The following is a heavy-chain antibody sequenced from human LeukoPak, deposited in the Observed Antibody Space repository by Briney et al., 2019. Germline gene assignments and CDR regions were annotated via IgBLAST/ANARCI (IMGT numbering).Heavy chain of an antibody. J-gene: IGHJ5*02. CDR1: GYTFTDPY. D-gene: IGHD2-2*02. V-gene: IGHV1-2*02. Sequence: ASVKVSCKASGYTFTDPYIPWVRQAPGQGLEWMGWINPNSGGTKYAQKFQGRVTMTRDTSTSTAYMELSRLRSDDTAIYYCARVNTVVSWFDPWGQGTLVTVSS. CDR3: ARVNTVVSWFDP. CDR2: INPNSGGT.